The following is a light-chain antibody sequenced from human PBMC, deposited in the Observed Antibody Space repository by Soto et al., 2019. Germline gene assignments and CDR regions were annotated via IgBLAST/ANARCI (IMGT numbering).Light chain of an antibody. CDR1: SSDVGSYNL. CDR2: EGS. J-gene: IGLJ1*01. CDR3: CSYAGSSTFAYV. V-gene: IGLV2-23*03. Sequence: SVLTQPASVSGSPGQSITISCTGTSSDVGSYNLVSWYQQHPGKAPKLMIYEGSKRPSGVSNRFSGSKSGNTASLTISGLQAEDEADYYCCSYAGSSTFAYVFGTGTKVNVL.